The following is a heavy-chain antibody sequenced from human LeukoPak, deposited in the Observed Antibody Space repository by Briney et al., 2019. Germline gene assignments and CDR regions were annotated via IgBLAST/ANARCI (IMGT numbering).Heavy chain of an antibody. CDR3: ARGSYSGTY. Sequence: GGSLRLSCTASGFTFTDYYMNWIRQAPGKGLEWLSYISNAGQTISYADSVRGRFTVSRDKNSLYLQMNSLRAEDTAAYFCARGSYSGTYWGQGTLVTVSS. V-gene: IGHV3-11*01. J-gene: IGHJ4*02. D-gene: IGHD1-26*01. CDR2: ISNAGQTI. CDR1: GFTFTDYY.